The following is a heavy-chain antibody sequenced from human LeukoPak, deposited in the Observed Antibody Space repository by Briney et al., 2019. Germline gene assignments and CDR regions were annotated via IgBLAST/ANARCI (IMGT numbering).Heavy chain of an antibody. V-gene: IGHV3-23*01. Sequence: GGSLRLSCAASGFTVSSNYMSWVRQAPGKGLEWVSAFSGSDDNTYYADSVKGRFTISRDNSKNTLYLQMSSLRAEDTAVYYCAKVGVVVPAAIIYYFDYWGQGTPVTVSS. CDR3: AKVGVVVPAAIIYYFDY. J-gene: IGHJ4*02. D-gene: IGHD2-2*01. CDR1: GFTVSSNY. CDR2: FSGSDDNT.